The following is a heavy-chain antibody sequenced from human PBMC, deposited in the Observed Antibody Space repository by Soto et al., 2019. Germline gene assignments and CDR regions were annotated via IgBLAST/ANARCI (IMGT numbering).Heavy chain of an antibody. CDR1: GYTFTSYG. D-gene: IGHD1-1*01. J-gene: IGHJ4*02. V-gene: IGHV1-18*01. Sequence: QAHLVQSGAEVKKPGASVTVSCKASGYTFTSYGITWVRQAPGQGLEWMGWISAHNGNTDYAHKLQRRVIVSRDTSTSTAYMELRSLISDDTAVYYGARVRYGDYWGPGALATVSS. CDR3: ARVRYGDY. CDR2: ISAHNGNT.